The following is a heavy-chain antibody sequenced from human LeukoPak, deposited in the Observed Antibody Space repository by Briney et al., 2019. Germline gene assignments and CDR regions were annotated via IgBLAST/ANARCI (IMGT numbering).Heavy chain of an antibody. J-gene: IGHJ3*02. CDR2: INPNSGGT. Sequence: ASVKVSCKASGYTFTGYYMHWVRQAPGQGLEWMGWINPNSGGTNYAQKFQGRVTMTRDTSISTAYMELSRLRSDDTAVYYCARATLVVMYDDAFDIWGQGTMVTVSS. CDR1: GYTFTGYY. V-gene: IGHV1-2*02. CDR3: ARATLVVMYDDAFDI. D-gene: IGHD3-22*01.